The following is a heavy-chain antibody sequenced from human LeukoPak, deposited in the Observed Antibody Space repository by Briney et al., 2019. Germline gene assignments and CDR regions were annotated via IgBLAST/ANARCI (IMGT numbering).Heavy chain of an antibody. CDR2: IYYSGST. CDR3: ARYLRFLELDS. Sequence: SETLSLTCTVSGGSISSYYWSWIRQPPGKGLEWIGYIYYSGSTNYNPSLKSRVTISVDTSKNQFSLKLSSVTAADTAVYYCARYLRFLELDSWGQGTLVTVSS. V-gene: IGHV4-59*01. J-gene: IGHJ4*02. D-gene: IGHD3-3*01. CDR1: GGSISSYY.